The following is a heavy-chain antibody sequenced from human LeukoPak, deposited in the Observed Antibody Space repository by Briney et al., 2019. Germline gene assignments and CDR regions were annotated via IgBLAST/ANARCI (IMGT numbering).Heavy chain of an antibody. CDR1: GFTFSRYG. V-gene: IGHV3-30*18. D-gene: IGHD1-26*01. CDR3: AKLGGVGATSLADY. CDR2: ISYDGSNK. Sequence: GGSLRLSCAASGFTFSRYGMHWVRQAPGKGLEWVAVISYDGSNKYYADSVKGRFTISRDNSKNTLYLQMNSLRAEDTAVYYCAKLGGVGATSLADYWGQGTLVTVSS. J-gene: IGHJ4*02.